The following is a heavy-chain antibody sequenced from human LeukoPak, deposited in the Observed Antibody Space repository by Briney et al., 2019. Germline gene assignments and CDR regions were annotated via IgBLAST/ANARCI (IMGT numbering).Heavy chain of an antibody. CDR2: IGSDGTTT. CDR3: ARSYYGSGSYHSAPFFDL. Sequence: PGGSLRLSCEATGFDFNSYWMHWVHPAPGRGLVWVSGIGSDGTTTTYADSVKGEFTIYRDNAKNTVYLEMDSRRADDTAMYYCARSYYGSGSYHSAPFFDLWGLGTQVSASS. V-gene: IGHV3-74*03. CDR1: GFDFNSYW. J-gene: IGHJ4*01. D-gene: IGHD3-10*01.